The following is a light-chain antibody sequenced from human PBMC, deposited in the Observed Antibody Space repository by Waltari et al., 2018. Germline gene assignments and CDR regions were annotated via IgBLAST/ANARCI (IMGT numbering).Light chain of an antibody. CDR1: QTISRY. Sequence: DIQMTQSPSSLSASVGDRVTITCRASQTISRYFNWYQQKPGKAPKLLIYAASTLQSGVPARFSGSGSGTDCILTISSLQPEDFATYYCQQTHSIPFTFGQGTKVEI. CDR2: AAS. V-gene: IGKV1-39*01. J-gene: IGKJ2*01. CDR3: QQTHSIPFT.